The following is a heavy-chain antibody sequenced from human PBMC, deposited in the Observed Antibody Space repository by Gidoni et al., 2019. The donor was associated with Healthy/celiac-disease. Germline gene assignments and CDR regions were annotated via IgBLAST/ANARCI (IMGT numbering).Heavy chain of an antibody. V-gene: IGHV4-34*01. J-gene: IGHJ5*02. D-gene: IGHD3-16*01. Sequence: QVQLQQWGAGLFKPSETLSLTCAVYGGSFSGYYWSWIRQPPGKALEWIGEINHSGSTNYNPSLKSRVTISVDTSKNQFSLKLSSVTAADTAVYYCARGLRAGEFDQTVGNWFDPWGQGTLVTVSS. CDR3: ARGLRAGEFDQTVGNWFDP. CDR2: INHSGST. CDR1: GGSFSGYY.